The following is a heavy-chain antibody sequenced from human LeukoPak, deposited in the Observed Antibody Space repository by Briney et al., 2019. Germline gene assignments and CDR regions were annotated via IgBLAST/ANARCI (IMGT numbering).Heavy chain of an antibody. J-gene: IGHJ6*04. D-gene: IGHD3-3*01. CDR1: GGTFSSYA. Sequence: VKVSCKASGGTFSSYAISWVRQAPGQGLEWMGGIIPIFGTANYAQKFQGRVTITTDESTSTAYMELSSLRSEDTAVYYCARTPFYDFWSGYYGYWGKGTTVTVSS. CDR2: IIPIFGTA. V-gene: IGHV1-69*13. CDR3: ARTPFYDFWSGYYGY.